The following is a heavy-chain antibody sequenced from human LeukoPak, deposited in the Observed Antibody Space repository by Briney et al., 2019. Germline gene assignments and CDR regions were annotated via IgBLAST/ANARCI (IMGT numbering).Heavy chain of an antibody. V-gene: IGHV1-2*02. Sequence: ASVKVSCKASGYTFTGYYMHWVRPAPGQGLEWMGWINPNSGGTNYAQKFQGRVTMTRDTSISTAYMELSRLRSDDTAVYYCARDLEGIAVAGISAVDWGQGTLVTVSS. D-gene: IGHD6-19*01. J-gene: IGHJ4*02. CDR1: GYTFTGYY. CDR3: ARDLEGIAVAGISAVD. CDR2: INPNSGGT.